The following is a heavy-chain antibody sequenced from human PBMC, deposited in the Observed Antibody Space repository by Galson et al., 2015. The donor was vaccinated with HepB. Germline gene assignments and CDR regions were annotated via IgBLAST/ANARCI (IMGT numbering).Heavy chain of an antibody. CDR3: ARIDGYCSGGSCPLDY. D-gene: IGHD2-15*01. J-gene: IGHJ4*02. V-gene: IGHV2-70*04. CDR2: IDWDDDK. Sequence: PALVKPTQTLTLTCTFSGFSLSTSGMRVSWIRQPPGKALEWLARIDWDDDKFYSTSLKTRLTISKDTSKNQVVLTMTNMDPVDTATYYCARIDGYCSGGSCPLDYWGQGTLVTVSS. CDR1: GFSLSTSGMR.